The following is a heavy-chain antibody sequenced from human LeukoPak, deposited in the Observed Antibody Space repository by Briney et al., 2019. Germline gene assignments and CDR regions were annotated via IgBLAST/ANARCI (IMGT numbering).Heavy chain of an antibody. CDR1: GFTFSSYA. CDR2: ISGSGGST. V-gene: IGHV3-23*01. D-gene: IGHD3-10*01. Sequence: GGSLRLSCAASGFTFSSYAMSWVRQAPGKGLEWVSAISGSGGSTYYADSVKGRFTISRDNSKNTLYLQMNSLRAEDTAVYYCAKEGVTMVRGVIIPIYYYYYGMDVWGQGTTVTVSS. CDR3: AKEGVTMVRGVIIPIYYYYYGMDV. J-gene: IGHJ6*02.